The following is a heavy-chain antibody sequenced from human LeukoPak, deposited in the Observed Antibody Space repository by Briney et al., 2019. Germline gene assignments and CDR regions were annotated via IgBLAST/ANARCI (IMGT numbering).Heavy chain of an antibody. D-gene: IGHD6-19*01. Sequence: GGSLRLSCAASGFTVSSNYMSWVRQAPGKGLEWVSVIYSGGSTYYADSVKGRFTISRDNSKNTLYLQMNSLRAEDTAVYYCARGEARSSGWFIYFDYWGQGTLVTASS. CDR1: GFTVSSNY. J-gene: IGHJ4*02. V-gene: IGHV3-66*01. CDR3: ARGEARSSGWFIYFDY. CDR2: IYSGGST.